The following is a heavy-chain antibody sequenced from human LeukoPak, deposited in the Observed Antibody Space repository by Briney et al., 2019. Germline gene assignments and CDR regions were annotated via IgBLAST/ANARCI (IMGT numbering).Heavy chain of an antibody. CDR3: ARMTVSGRDNWFDP. V-gene: IGHV1-8*03. CDR2: LNPNNGNT. D-gene: IGHD6-19*01. J-gene: IGHJ5*02. CDR1: GYTFTTYD. Sequence: EASVRVSCKASGYTFTTYDINWVRQATGQGLGWMGWLNPNNGNTGYAQKFQGRVTITRNTSINTAYMELSSLRSEDTAVYYCARMTVSGRDNWFDPWGQGTLVTVSS.